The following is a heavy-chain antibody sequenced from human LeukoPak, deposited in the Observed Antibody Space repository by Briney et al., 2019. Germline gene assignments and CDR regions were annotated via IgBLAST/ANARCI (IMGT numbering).Heavy chain of an antibody. CDR1: AFPFSSYG. D-gene: IGHD6-19*01. CDR3: ASGDYSSGWHLDY. J-gene: IGHJ4*02. Sequence: GRSLRLSCTTSAFPFSSYGMHWARQAPGKGLEWVAVIWHDGSYKYYADSVKGRFTISRDNSKDTLYLQMNSLKVEDTAVYYCASGDYSSGWHLDYWGQGNLVTVSS. CDR2: IWHDGSYK. V-gene: IGHV3-33*01.